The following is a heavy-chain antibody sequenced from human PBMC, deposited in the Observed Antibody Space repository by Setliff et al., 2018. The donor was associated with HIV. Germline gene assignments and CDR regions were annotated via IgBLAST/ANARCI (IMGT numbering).Heavy chain of an antibody. J-gene: IGHJ3*02. CDR2: INPNSGGT. D-gene: IGHD2-21*02. CDR3: ARVRYCGGDCYPDAFDI. CDR1: GYTFTGYY. Sequence: ASVKVSCKASGYTFTGYYMHWVRQAPGQGLEWMGWINPNSGGTNYAQKFQGRVTMTRGTSISTVYMELSRLRSDDTAVYYCARVRYCGGDCYPDAFDIWGQGTMVTVSS. V-gene: IGHV1-2*02.